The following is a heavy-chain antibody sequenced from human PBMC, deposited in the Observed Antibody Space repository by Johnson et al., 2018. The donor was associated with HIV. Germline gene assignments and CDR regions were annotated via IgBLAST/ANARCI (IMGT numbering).Heavy chain of an antibody. D-gene: IGHD4-11*01. CDR1: GVTFSNYW. CDR3: ARDYRGALDI. V-gene: IGHV3-7*05. CDR2: IKQDGSEK. J-gene: IGHJ3*02. Sequence: VQLVESGGGVVQPGRSLGLSCAASGVTFSNYWMSWVRQAPGKGLEWVAHIKQDGSEKYYVVSVKGRFTISRDNAKNSLYLQMNSLRVEDTAVYFCARDYRGALDIWGQGTMVTVSS.